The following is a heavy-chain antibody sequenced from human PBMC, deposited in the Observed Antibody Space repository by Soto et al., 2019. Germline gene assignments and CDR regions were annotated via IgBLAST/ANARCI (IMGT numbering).Heavy chain of an antibody. Sequence: PSETLSLTCTVSGGSISSYYWSWIRQPPGKGLEWIGYIYYSGSTNCNPSLKSRVTISVDTSKNQFSLKLSSVTAADTAVYYCARDQGRAAGTWDYYYGMDVWGQGTTVTVSS. J-gene: IGHJ6*02. CDR3: ARDQGRAAGTWDYYYGMDV. V-gene: IGHV4-59*01. CDR1: GGSISSYY. D-gene: IGHD6-13*01. CDR2: IYYSGST.